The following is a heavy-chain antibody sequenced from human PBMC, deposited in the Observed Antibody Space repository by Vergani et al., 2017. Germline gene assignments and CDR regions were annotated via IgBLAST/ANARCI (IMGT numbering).Heavy chain of an antibody. Sequence: QVTLKESGPVLVKPTETLTLTCTVSGFSLSNARMGVSWIRQPPGKALEWLAHIFSNDEKSYSTSLKSRLTISKDTSKNQVVLTMTNMDPVDTATYYCAHSQPYYDILTGYIPNWGQGTLVTVSS. CDR3: AHSQPYYDILTGYIPN. J-gene: IGHJ4*02. CDR2: IFSNDEK. D-gene: IGHD3-9*01. CDR1: GFSLSNARMG. V-gene: IGHV2-26*01.